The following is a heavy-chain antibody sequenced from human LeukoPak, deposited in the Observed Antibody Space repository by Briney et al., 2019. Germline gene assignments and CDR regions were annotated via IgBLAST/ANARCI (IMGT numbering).Heavy chain of an antibody. D-gene: IGHD3-22*01. CDR1: GGSISSYY. J-gene: IGHJ4*02. CDR3: ARSGVYYGSSGYSYDFDY. CDR2: IYYSWSS. Sequence: SDTLSLTCTVSGGSISSYYWSWIRQPPGKGLEWIGYIYYSWSSHYIPSLKRRVSISVDTSKNQSSLRLSSVTAADTAVYYCARSGVYYGSSGYSYDFDYWGQGTLVTVYS. V-gene: IGHV4-59*08.